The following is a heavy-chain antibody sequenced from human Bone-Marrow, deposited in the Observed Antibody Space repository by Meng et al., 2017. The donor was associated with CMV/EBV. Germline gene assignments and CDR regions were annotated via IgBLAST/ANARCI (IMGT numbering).Heavy chain of an antibody. CDR2: ISSSSSYI. CDR3: ARDPAGDFDY. Sequence: GGSLRLSCAASGFTFSSYGMHWVRQAPGKGLEWVSSISSSSSYIYYADSVKGRFTISRDNAKNSLYLQMNSLRAEDTAVYYCARDPAGDFDYWGQGSRVTVSS. CDR1: GFTFSSYG. D-gene: IGHD3-10*01. V-gene: IGHV3-21*01. J-gene: IGHJ4*02.